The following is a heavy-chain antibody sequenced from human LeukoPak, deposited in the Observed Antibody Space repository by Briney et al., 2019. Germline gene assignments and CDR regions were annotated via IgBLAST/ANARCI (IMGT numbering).Heavy chain of an antibody. CDR3: ANDPQQVILSNHFDY. V-gene: IGHV3-21*06. Sequence: GGSLRLSCEASGFTFSSYSMNWVRQAPGKGLEWVSSISSDNDYIYYADSAKGRFTISRDNAKNSLYLQMSSLRAEDTAVYFCANDPQQVILSNHFDYWGQGTQVTVSS. D-gene: IGHD2/OR15-2a*01. CDR2: ISSDNDYI. CDR1: GFTFSSYS. J-gene: IGHJ4*02.